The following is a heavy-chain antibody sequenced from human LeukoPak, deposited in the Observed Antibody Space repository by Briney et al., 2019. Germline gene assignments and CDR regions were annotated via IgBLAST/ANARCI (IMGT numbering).Heavy chain of an antibody. D-gene: IGHD1-1*01. CDR3: AREWYRHGEY. Sequence: GGSLRCYGSASAISFTSNAMVRHRQAPGKGLEWVSAISSSGGGTYYADSVKGRFTITRDNAKNSLYLQMNSLRGDVSAVYCFAREWYRHGEYWGQGTLVTVSS. V-gene: IGHV3-23*01. CDR1: AISFTSNA. J-gene: IGHJ4*02. CDR2: ISSSGGGT.